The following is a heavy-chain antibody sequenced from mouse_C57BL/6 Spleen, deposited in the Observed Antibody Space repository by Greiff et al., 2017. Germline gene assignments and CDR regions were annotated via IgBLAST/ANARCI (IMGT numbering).Heavy chain of an antibody. J-gene: IGHJ4*01. CDR2: IDRSDSET. Sequence: VQLQQSGAELVRPGSSVKLSCKASGYTFTSYWMHWVKQRPIQGLEWIGNIDRSDSETHYNQKFKDKATLTVDKSSSTAYMQLSSLTSDDSAVYYCARKKEGNAMDYWGQGTSVTVSS. CDR3: ARKKEGNAMDY. V-gene: IGHV1-52*01. CDR1: GYTFTSYW.